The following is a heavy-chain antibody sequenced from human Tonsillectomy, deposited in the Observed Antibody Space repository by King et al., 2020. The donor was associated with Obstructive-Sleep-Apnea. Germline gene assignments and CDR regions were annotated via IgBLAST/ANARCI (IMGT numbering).Heavy chain of an antibody. CDR3: SRESALVVVADTYYYYGMDV. V-gene: IGHV3-7*03. CDR2: INKDGGEK. CDR1: GFTFSNYW. J-gene: IGHJ6*02. Sequence: VQLVESGGGLVQRGGSVRLSCAASGFTFSNYWMSWVRQAPGKGLEWVANINKDGGEKYYVDSVKGRFTISRDNAKNSLYLQMNSLRAEDTAVYYCSRESALVVVADTYYYYGMDVWGQGTTVTVSS. D-gene: IGHD2-15*01.